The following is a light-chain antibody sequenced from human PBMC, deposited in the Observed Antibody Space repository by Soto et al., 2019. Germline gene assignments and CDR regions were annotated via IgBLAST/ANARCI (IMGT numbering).Light chain of an antibody. CDR1: QSVSSN. V-gene: IGKV3-15*01. Sequence: EIVMTQSPATLSVSPGERATLSCRASQSVSSNLAWYQQKPGQAPRLLIYGASTRAPGIPARFSGSGSGTEFTLTISSLQSEDFAVYYCQQYNNWPITFGPGTRLEIK. J-gene: IGKJ5*01. CDR2: GAS. CDR3: QQYNNWPIT.